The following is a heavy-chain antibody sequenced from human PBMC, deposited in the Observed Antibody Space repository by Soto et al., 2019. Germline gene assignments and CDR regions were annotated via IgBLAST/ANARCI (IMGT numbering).Heavy chain of an antibody. Sequence: QLHLVQSGAVVKKPGASVTVSCSASGYPVTAYYMPWVRQAPGRGLEWMGGINPATGAAKYTQTFQGRVSMTRDTATSTVLIELSGLTSEDTAVFYWSRGGGVGVAGSAAFDMWGQGTLVTVSS. J-gene: IGHJ3*02. CDR2: INPATGAA. CDR1: GYPVTAYY. V-gene: IGHV1-2*02. CDR3: SRGGGVGVAGSAAFDM. D-gene: IGHD3-3*01.